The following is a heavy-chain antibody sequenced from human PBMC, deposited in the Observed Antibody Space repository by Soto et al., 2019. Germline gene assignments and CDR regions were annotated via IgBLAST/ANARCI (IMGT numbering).Heavy chain of an antibody. J-gene: IGHJ6*02. CDR2: ISYDGSNK. CDR3: AKDRPSGSRPYYYGMDV. Sequence: QVQLVESGGGVVQPGRSLRLSCAASGFTFSSYGMHWVRQAPGKGLEWVAVISYDGSNKYYADSVKGRFTISRDNSKNTLELQMNRLRAEDTAVYYCAKDRPSGSRPYYYGMDVWGQGTTVTVSS. CDR1: GFTFSSYG. V-gene: IGHV3-30*18. D-gene: IGHD1-26*01.